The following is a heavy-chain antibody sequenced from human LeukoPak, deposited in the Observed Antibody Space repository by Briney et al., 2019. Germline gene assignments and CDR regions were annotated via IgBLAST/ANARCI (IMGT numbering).Heavy chain of an antibody. J-gene: IGHJ4*02. D-gene: IGHD3-3*01. CDR1: GGSISSSSYS. Sequence: SETLSLTCTVSGGSISSSSYSWGWIRQPPGKGREWIGCIYYSGTTYYNPSRKSRVTISVDTSKIQFSLKLSSVAATDTAVYSCARLRFDFWGGYTHPYFDYWGQGTLVTVSS. CDR3: ARLRFDFWGGYTHPYFDY. V-gene: IGHV4-39*01. CDR2: IYYSGTT.